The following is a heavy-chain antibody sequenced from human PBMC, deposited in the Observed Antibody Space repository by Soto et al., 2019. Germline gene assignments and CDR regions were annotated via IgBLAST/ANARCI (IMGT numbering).Heavy chain of an antibody. J-gene: IGHJ6*02. Sequence: PSETLSLTCTVSGGSISSSRCHWGWIRQPPGKGLEWIASIKYSGTTFYNPSLKSRVTLSVDTSKNQFALKLSSVTAADTAVYYCARVSGSYYYGMDVWGQGITVTVSS. V-gene: IGHV4-39*06. CDR3: ARVSGSYYYGMDV. D-gene: IGHD1-26*01. CDR2: IKYSGTT. CDR1: GGSISSSRCH.